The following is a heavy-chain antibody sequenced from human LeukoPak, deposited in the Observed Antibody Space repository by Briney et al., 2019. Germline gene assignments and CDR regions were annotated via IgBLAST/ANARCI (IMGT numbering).Heavy chain of an antibody. CDR2: ISNTGDVT. V-gene: IGHV3-23*01. Sequence: GGSLRLSCEASGVAFSHYAMHWVRQAPGKGLEWVSGISNTGDVTSYADSVKGRFTISRDNSKNTLYLQMNSLRGGDTAVYYCANPWGSGWYFDLWGRGTLVTVSS. D-gene: IGHD7-27*01. J-gene: IGHJ2*01. CDR1: GVAFSHYA. CDR3: ANPWGSGWYFDL.